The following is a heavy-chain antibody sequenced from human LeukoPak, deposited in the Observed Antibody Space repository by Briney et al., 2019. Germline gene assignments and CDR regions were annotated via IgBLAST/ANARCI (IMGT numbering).Heavy chain of an antibody. D-gene: IGHD3-16*01. CDR3: ARDVPGGRNDY. Sequence: SETLSLTCTVSGGSISSSSYYWGWIRQPPGKGLEWIGSIYYSGSTYYNPSLKSRVTISVDTSKNQFSLKLSSVTAADTAVYYCARDVPGGRNDYWGQGTLVTVSS. CDR1: GGSISSSSYY. CDR2: IYYSGST. V-gene: IGHV4-39*07. J-gene: IGHJ4*02.